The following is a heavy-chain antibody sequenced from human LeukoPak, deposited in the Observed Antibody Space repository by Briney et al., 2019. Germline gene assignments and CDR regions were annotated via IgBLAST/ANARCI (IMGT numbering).Heavy chain of an antibody. Sequence: GGSLRLSCAASGFTFSSYGMHWVRQAPGKGLGWVAVISNDGFNKYYADSVKGRFTISRDNSKNTLYLQMNSLRAEDTAVYYCAKDRRDYSSALNYWGQGTLVTVSS. J-gene: IGHJ4*02. V-gene: IGHV3-30*18. D-gene: IGHD6-19*01. CDR3: AKDRRDYSSALNY. CDR2: ISNDGFNK. CDR1: GFTFSSYG.